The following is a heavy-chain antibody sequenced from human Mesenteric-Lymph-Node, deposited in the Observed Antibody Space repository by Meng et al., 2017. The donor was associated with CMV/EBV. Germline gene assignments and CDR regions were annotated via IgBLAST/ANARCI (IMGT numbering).Heavy chain of an antibody. CDR3: ARDVRRGYGMDA. Sequence: ESLKISCAASGFTFSSYWMSWVRQAPGKGLEWVANIKQDGSEKYYVDSVKGRFTISRDNAKNSLYLQMNSLRAEDTAVYYCARDVRRGYGMDAWGQGTTVTVSS. V-gene: IGHV3-7*01. CDR2: IKQDGSEK. D-gene: IGHD3-10*01. CDR1: GFTFSSYW. J-gene: IGHJ6*02.